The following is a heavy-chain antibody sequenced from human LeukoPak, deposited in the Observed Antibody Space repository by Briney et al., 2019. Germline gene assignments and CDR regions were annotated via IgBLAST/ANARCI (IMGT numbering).Heavy chain of an antibody. CDR3: AREGTYYDSSGYSPDY. CDR1: GGTFSSYA. D-gene: IGHD3-22*01. Sequence: RASVKVSCKASGGTFSSYAISWVRQAPGQGLEWMGGIIPIFGTANYAQKFQGRVTITADKSTSTAYMELSSLRSEDTAVYYCAREGTYYDSSGYSPDYWGQGTLVTVSS. CDR2: IIPIFGTA. V-gene: IGHV1-69*06. J-gene: IGHJ4*02.